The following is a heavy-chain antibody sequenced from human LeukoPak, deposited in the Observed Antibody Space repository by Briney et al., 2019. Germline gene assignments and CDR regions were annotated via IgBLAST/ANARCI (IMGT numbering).Heavy chain of an antibody. V-gene: IGHV3-30-3*01. CDR1: GYTFTSYG. CDR2: ISDHESGSNE. Sequence: SCKASGYTFTSYGISWVRQAPGKGLEWVALISDHESGSNEYYAASVKGRFTISRDNSGKTLSLQMNTLRIEDTAVYYCARSRGYCGGEAQCDFTYWGQGTLVTVSS. CDR3: ARSRGYCGGEAQCDFTY. D-gene: IGHD2-21*01. J-gene: IGHJ4*02.